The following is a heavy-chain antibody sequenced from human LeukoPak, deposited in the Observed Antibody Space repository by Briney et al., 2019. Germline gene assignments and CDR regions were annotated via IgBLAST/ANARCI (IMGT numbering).Heavy chain of an antibody. V-gene: IGHV4-61*01. Sequence: SETLSLTCTVSGGSVSSGSYYWSWIRQPPGKGLEWIGYIYYSGSTNYNPSLKSRVTISVDTSKNQFSLKLSSVTAADTAVYYCARVRAGIAAAVVGYYYYGMDVWGQGTTVTVSS. D-gene: IGHD6-13*01. J-gene: IGHJ6*02. CDR1: GGSVSSGSYY. CDR2: IYYSGST. CDR3: ARVRAGIAAAVVGYYYYGMDV.